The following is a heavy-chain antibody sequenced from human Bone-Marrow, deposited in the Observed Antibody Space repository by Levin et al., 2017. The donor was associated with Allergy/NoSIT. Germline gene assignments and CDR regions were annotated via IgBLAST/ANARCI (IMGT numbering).Heavy chain of an antibody. D-gene: IGHD3-10*01. CDR3: GRGGYYGSESLPKSSRTGNWFHP. CDR2: IRGKSSGGTT. V-gene: IGHV3-49*04. CDR1: GFTFGDYA. J-gene: IGHJ5*02. Sequence: SGGSLRLSCRASGFTFGDYAMIWVRPAPGKGLEWVGFIRGKSSGGTTDYSASVTGRFTISRDDSESITYLQMESLKTEDTAVYYCGRGGYYGSESLPKSSRTGNWFHPWGQGTLVTVSS.